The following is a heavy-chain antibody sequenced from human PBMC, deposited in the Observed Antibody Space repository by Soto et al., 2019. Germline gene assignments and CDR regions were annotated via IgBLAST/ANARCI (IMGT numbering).Heavy chain of an antibody. CDR2: IIPIFGTA. Sequence: ASVKVSCKASGGTFSSYAISWVRQAPGQGLEWMGGIIPIFGTANYAQKFQGRVTITADKSTSTAYMELSSLRSEDTAVYYCARAFSYYYDSSGYPFDYWGQGTLVTVSS. D-gene: IGHD3-22*01. CDR1: GGTFSSYA. CDR3: ARAFSYYYDSSGYPFDY. J-gene: IGHJ4*02. V-gene: IGHV1-69*06.